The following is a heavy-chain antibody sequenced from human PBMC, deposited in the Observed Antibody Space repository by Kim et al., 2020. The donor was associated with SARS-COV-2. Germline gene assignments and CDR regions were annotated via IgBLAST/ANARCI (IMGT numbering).Heavy chain of an antibody. CDR1: GGSISNYY. V-gene: IGHV4-4*07. CDR2: IYTSGST. J-gene: IGHJ4*02. Sequence: SETLSLTCTVSGGSISNYYWSWIRQPAGRGLEWIGRIYTSGSTDYNPSLKSRVTMSVDTSKNQFSLKVNSVTAADTAVYYCARGPPPENDYWGRGILVTVSS. CDR3: ARGPPPENDY.